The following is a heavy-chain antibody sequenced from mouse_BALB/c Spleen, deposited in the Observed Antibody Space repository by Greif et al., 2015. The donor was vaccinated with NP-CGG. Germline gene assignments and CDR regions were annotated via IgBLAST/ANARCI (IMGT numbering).Heavy chain of an antibody. Sequence: QVQLQQSGAELVRPGVSVKISCKGSGYTFTDYAMHWVKQSHAKSLEWIGVISTYYGDASYNQKFKGKATMTVDKSSSTAYMELARLTSEDSAIYYCARGTYGYDRPMDYWGQGTSVTVSS. D-gene: IGHD2-2*01. CDR1: GYTFTDYA. V-gene: IGHV1S137*01. CDR2: ISTYYGDA. CDR3: ARGTYGYDRPMDY. J-gene: IGHJ4*01.